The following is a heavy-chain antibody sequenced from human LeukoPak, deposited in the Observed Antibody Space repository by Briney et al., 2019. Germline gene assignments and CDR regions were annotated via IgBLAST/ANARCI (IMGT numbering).Heavy chain of an antibody. J-gene: IGHJ5*02. Sequence: PSETLSLTCAVYGGSFSGYYWSWIPQPPGKGLEWIGEINNSVGTNYNPSLKSLVTISVDTSKNQFSLKLSSVTAGDTAVYYCGRGRTKRFDPWGQGTLVTVSS. CDR1: GGSFSGYY. CDR3: GRGRTKRFDP. V-gene: IGHV4-34*01. CDR2: INNSVGT. D-gene: IGHD1-14*01.